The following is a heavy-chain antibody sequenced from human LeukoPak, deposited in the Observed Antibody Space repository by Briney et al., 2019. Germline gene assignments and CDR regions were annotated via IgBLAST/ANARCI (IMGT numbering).Heavy chain of an antibody. Sequence: PSETLSLTCTVSGGSISSYYWSWIRQPPGKGLEWIGYIYYSGSTNYNPSLKSRITISVDTSKNQFSLKVSSVTAADTALYYCARNYVWGSYRYFSYWGQGTLVTVSS. J-gene: IGHJ4*02. V-gene: IGHV4-59*08. CDR2: IYYSGST. CDR3: ARNYVWGSYRYFSY. CDR1: GGSISSYY. D-gene: IGHD3-16*02.